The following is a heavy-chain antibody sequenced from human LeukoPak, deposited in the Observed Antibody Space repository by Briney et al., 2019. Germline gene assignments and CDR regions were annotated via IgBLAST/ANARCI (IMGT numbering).Heavy chain of an antibody. D-gene: IGHD2-2*01. J-gene: IGHJ4*02. CDR2: IYYSGIT. Sequence: SETLSLTCTVSGGSNSSSNYYWGWIRQPPGKGLEWIGSIYYSGITYYNPSLKSRVTISVETSNNQFSLKLSSVATADTAMYYCARLLIYCSSTSCHFDYWGQGTLVTVSS. CDR1: GGSNSSSNYY. V-gene: IGHV4-39*01. CDR3: ARLLIYCSSTSCHFDY.